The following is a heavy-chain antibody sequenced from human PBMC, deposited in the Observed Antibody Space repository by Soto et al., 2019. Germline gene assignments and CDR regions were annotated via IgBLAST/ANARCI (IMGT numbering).Heavy chain of an antibody. CDR1: GYTFTSYG. CDR3: ARDSSSGYYQNWFYP. V-gene: IGHV1-18*01. Sequence: QVQLVQSGAEVKKPRASVKVSCKASGYTFTSYGISWVRQAPGQGLEWMGLISAYNGKTNYAQKLQGRVTMTTDTSTSTAYMELRSQRSDDTAVYYCARDSSSGYYQNWFYPWGQGTLVTVSS. D-gene: IGHD3-22*01. J-gene: IGHJ5*02. CDR2: ISAYNGKT.